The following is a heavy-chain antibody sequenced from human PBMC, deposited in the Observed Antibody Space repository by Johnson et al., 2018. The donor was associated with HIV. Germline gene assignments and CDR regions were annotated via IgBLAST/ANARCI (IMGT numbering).Heavy chain of an antibody. D-gene: IGHD3-10*01. CDR2: INSDGSST. J-gene: IGHJ3*02. CDR1: GFTFSNAW. CDR3: ARDIMRAGSYYDAFDI. Sequence: VQVVESGGGLVKPGGSLRLSCAASGFTFSNAWMSWVRQAPGKGLEWVSGINSDGSSTSYADSVKGRFTISRDNAKNTLYLQMNSLRAEDTAVYYCARDIMRAGSYYDAFDIWGQGTMVTVSS. V-gene: IGHV3-74*01.